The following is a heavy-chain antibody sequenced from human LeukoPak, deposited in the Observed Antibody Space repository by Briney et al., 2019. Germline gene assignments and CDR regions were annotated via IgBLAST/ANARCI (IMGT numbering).Heavy chain of an antibody. J-gene: IGHJ5*02. CDR1: GYSFTSYW. CDR3: ARSAPGWYDGDNWFDP. D-gene: IGHD6-19*01. V-gene: IGHV5-51*01. CDR2: IYPGDSDT. Sequence: KNGESLKISCKGSGYSFTSYWIGWVRQMPGKGLEWMGIIYPGDSDTRYSPSFQGQVTISADKSISTAYLQWSSLKASDTAMYYCARSAPGWYDGDNWFDPWGQGTLVTVSS.